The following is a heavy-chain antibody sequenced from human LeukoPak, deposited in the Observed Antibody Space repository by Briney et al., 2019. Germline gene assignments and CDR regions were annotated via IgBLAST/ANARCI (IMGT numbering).Heavy chain of an antibody. CDR1: GGTFSSYA. CDR2: GIPIFGAA. Sequence: ASVKVSCKASGGTFSSYAISWVRQAPGQGLEWMGGGIPIFGAATYAQKFQSRATITTDESTSTAYMELSSLRSEDTAVYYWTRGSGSYFYWRQGTMVTVCS. D-gene: IGHD1-26*01. V-gene: IGHV1-69*05. J-gene: IGHJ4*02. CDR3: TRGSGSYFY.